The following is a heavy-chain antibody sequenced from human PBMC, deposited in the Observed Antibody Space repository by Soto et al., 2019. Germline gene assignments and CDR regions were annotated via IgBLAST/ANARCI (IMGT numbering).Heavy chain of an antibody. CDR2: IYYSGST. D-gene: IGHD2-2*01. CDR1: GGSISSGGYY. J-gene: IGHJ4*02. V-gene: IGHV4-31*03. Sequence: QVQLQESGPGLVKPSQTLSLTCTVSGGSISSGGYYWSWIRQHPGKGLEWIGYIYYSGSTYYNPSLKSRVTISVDTSKNQFSLKLSSVTAADTAVYYCARRNQNCSGTSCYFGALDYWGQGTLVTVSS. CDR3: ARRNQNCSGTSCYFGALDY.